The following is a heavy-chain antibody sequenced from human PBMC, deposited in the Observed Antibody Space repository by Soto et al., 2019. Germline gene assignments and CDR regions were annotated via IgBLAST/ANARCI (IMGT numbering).Heavy chain of an antibody. CDR3: ARGGSRRLQLWFVFDY. V-gene: IGHV3-53*01. J-gene: IGHJ4*02. D-gene: IGHD5-18*01. Sequence: EVQLVESGGGLLQPGGSLRLSCAASGFTVSSNYMSWVRKAPVKGLEWVSVIYGGGSTYYADSVKDRFTISRDNSKNTLYLQRNGLRAEDTAVYYCARGGSRRLQLWFVFDYWGQGTLVTVSS. CDR1: GFTVSSNY. CDR2: IYGGGST.